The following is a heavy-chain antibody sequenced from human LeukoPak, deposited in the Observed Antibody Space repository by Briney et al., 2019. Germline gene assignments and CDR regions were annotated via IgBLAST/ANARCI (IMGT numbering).Heavy chain of an antibody. CDR1: GGSISSYY. CDR2: IYTSGST. Sequence: SETLSLTCTVSGGSISSYYWSWIRQPAGKGLEWIGRIYTSGSTNYNPSLKSRVTMSVDTSKNQFSLKLSSVTAADTAVYYCARASDSSGWYIFDYWGQGTLVTVSS. CDR3: ARASDSSGWYIFDY. V-gene: IGHV4-4*07. J-gene: IGHJ4*02. D-gene: IGHD6-19*01.